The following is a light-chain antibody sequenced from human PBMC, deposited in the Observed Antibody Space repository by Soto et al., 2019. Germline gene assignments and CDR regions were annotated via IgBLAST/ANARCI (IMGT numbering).Light chain of an antibody. CDR3: QQGYSPPWT. CDR2: AAS. Sequence: DIQVTQSPSSLSASVGDRVTITCRASQSISTYLNWYQHKPGKAPKLLIYAASSLRSGVPSRFSGSGSGTDFTLTISSLQPDDVATYCCQQGYSPPWTFGQGTKVELK. CDR1: QSISTY. V-gene: IGKV1-39*01. J-gene: IGKJ1*01.